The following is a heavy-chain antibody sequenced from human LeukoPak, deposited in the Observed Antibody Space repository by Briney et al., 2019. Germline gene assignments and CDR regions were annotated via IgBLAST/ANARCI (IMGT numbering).Heavy chain of an antibody. J-gene: IGHJ4*02. V-gene: IGHV3-30-3*01. CDR1: GFTFSSYA. CDR3: AREQRGYDCYY. Sequence: GGSLRLSCAASGFTFSSYAMHWVRQAPGKGLEWVALITYDGSSKYYADFVKGRFTISRDNSKNTLYLQMSSLRAEDTAVYYCAREQRGYDCYYWGQGTLVTVSS. D-gene: IGHD5-12*01. CDR2: ITYDGSSK.